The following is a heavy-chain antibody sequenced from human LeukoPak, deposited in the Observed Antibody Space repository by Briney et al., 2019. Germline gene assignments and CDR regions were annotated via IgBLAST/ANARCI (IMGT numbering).Heavy chain of an antibody. CDR2: INPNSGGT. D-gene: IGHD2-2*01. Sequence: ASVKVSCKASGYTFTGYYMHWVRQAPGQGLEWMGWINPNSGGTNYAQKFQGGVTMTRDTSISTAYMELSRLRSDDTAVYYCASSFCSSTSCSDYFDYWGQGTLVTVSS. J-gene: IGHJ4*02. V-gene: IGHV1-2*02. CDR1: GYTFTGYY. CDR3: ASSFCSSTSCSDYFDY.